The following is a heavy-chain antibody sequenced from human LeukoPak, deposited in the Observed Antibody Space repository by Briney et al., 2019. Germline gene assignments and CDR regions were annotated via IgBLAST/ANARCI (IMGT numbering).Heavy chain of an antibody. D-gene: IGHD3-22*01. J-gene: IGHJ4*02. V-gene: IGHV1-69*13. Sequence: ASVKVSCKASGVTFSSYAISWVRQAPGQGLEWMGGIIPIIGTANSAQKFQGRVTITADESTSTAYMELSSLRSEDTAVYYCARVTGDSSGYYYYDYWGQGTLVTVSS. CDR3: ARVTGDSSGYYYYDY. CDR1: GVTFSSYA. CDR2: IIPIIGTA.